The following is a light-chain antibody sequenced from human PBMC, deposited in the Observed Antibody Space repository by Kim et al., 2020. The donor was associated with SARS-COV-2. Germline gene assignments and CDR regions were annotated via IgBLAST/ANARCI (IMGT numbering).Light chain of an antibody. Sequence: EIVLTQSPGTLSLSPGERATLSCRPSQSVSRYLAWYQQKPGQAPRLLIYSISTRATGIPDRFTGSGSGTDFTLTISRLEPEDFAMYYCQQYGSSPLTFGGGTKVDSK. CDR1: QSVSRY. V-gene: IGKV3-20*01. CDR2: SIS. J-gene: IGKJ4*01. CDR3: QQYGSSPLT.